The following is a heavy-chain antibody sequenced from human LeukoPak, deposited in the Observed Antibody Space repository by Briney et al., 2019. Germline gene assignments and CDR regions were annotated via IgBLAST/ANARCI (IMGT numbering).Heavy chain of an antibody. CDR3: ARVKSSNYYDSSGYSSVGDAFDI. Sequence: GGSLRLSCAASGFTCSNCEMHWVRQPTGKGLEWVSRIGTAGDTYYAGPVKGRFTISKENARNSVYLQMNSLRAEDTAVYYCARVKSSNYYDSSGYSSVGDAFDIWGQGTMVTVSS. V-gene: IGHV3-13*04. CDR1: GFTCSNCE. D-gene: IGHD3-22*01. J-gene: IGHJ3*02. CDR2: IGTAGDT.